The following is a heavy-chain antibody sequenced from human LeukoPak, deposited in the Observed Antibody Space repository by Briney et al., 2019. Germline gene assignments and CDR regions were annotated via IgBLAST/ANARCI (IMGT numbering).Heavy chain of an antibody. J-gene: IGHJ4*02. D-gene: IGHD6-19*01. CDR3: AREMSLSSSGWYRHFDY. CDR1: GFTFSSYD. CDR2: IWYDGSNK. Sequence: GGSLRLSCAASGFTFSSYDMHWVRQAPGKGLEWVAVIWYDGSNKYYADSVKGRFTISRDNSKNTLYLQMNSLRAEDTAVYYCAREMSLSSSGWYRHFDYWGQGTLVTVSS. V-gene: IGHV3-33*08.